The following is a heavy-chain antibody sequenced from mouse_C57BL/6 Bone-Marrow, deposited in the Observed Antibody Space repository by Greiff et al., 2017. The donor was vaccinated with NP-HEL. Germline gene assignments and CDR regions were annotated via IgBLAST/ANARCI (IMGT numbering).Heavy chain of an antibody. CDR1: GYSFTGYY. V-gene: IGHV1-42*01. CDR3: ARSGYYGSSLAWFAY. CDR2: INPSTGGT. D-gene: IGHD1-1*01. Sequence: QLQQSGPELVKPGASVKISCKASGYSFTGYYMNWVKQSPEKSLEWIGEINPSTGGTTYNQKFKAKATLTVDKSSSTAYMQLKSLTSEDSAVYYCARSGYYGSSLAWFAYWGQGTLVTVSA. J-gene: IGHJ3*01.